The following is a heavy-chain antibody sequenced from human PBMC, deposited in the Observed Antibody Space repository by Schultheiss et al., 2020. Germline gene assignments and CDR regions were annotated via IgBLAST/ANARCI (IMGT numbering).Heavy chain of an antibody. CDR3: ASQRIGDYYYYGMDV. Sequence: GGSLRLSCAASGFTFSSYAMHWVRQAPGKGLEWVGRIKSKTDGGTTDYAAPVKGRFTISRDDSKNTLYLQMNSLRGEDTAVYYCASQRIGDYYYYGMDVWGQGTTVTVSS. CDR1: GFTFSSYA. D-gene: IGHD3-16*01. CDR2: IKSKTDGGTT. J-gene: IGHJ6*02. V-gene: IGHV3-15*07.